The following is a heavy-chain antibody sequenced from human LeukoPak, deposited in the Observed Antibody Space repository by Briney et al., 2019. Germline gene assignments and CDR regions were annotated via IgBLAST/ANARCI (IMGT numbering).Heavy chain of an antibody. CDR3: VRDRESRSAWLLDS. J-gene: IGHJ4*02. CDR1: GFTFSSYW. D-gene: IGHD3-9*01. V-gene: IGHV3-7*01. Sequence: GGSLRLSCAASGFTFSSYWMSWVRQAPGKGLEWVANIHHDGGEEYYLDSVKGRFTISRDNAKSSLYLHLTSLRVEDTALYYCVRDRESRSAWLLDSWGQGTLVTVSS. CDR2: IHHDGGEE.